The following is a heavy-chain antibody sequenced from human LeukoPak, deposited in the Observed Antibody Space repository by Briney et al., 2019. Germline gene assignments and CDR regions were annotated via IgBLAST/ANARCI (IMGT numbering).Heavy chain of an antibody. D-gene: IGHD3-22*01. CDR1: GFTFSSYA. CDR2: ISYDGSNK. V-gene: IGHV3-30-3*01. CDR3: ARAGDSSGYSLFQH. Sequence: GGSLRLSCAASGFTFSSYAMSWVRQAPGKGLEWVAVISYDGSNKYYADSVKGRFTISRDNSKNTLYLQMNSLRAEDTAVYYCARAGDSSGYSLFQHWGQGTLVTVSS. J-gene: IGHJ1*01.